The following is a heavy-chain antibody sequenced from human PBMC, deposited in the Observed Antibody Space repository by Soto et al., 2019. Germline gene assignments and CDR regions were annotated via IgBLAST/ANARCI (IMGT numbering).Heavy chain of an antibody. J-gene: IGHJ4*02. V-gene: IGHV1-18*01. CDR2: ISAYNGNT. D-gene: IGHD6-19*01. Sequence: QVQLVQSGAEVKKPGASVKVSCKASGYTFTSYGISWVRQAPGQGLEWMGWISAYNGNTNYAQKLQGRVTMTTDTSTSTADMELRSLRSDDTAVYYGAKNINSSGWYEFDYWGQGTLVTVST. CDR1: GYTFTSYG. CDR3: AKNINSSGWYEFDY.